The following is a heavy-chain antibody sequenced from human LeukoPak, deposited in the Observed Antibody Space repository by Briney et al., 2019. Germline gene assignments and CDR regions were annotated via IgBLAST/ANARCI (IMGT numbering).Heavy chain of an antibody. CDR1: GGSISSYY. D-gene: IGHD6-6*01. V-gene: IGHV4-59*08. Sequence: SETLSLTCTVSGGSISSYYWTWIRQPPGKGLGLEWIGYIYYSGGTNYNPSLKSRVTISIVTSKNQVSLKLSSVTAADTAVYYCARLWDSSSSLDYWGQGTLVTVSS. J-gene: IGHJ4*02. CDR3: ARLWDSSSSLDY. CDR2: IYYSGGT.